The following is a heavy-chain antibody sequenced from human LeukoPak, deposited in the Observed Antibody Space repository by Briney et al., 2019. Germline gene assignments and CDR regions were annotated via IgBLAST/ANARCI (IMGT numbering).Heavy chain of an antibody. D-gene: IGHD4/OR15-4a*01. Sequence: PGGSLRLSCAASGFTFSSYGMHWVRQAPGKGLEWVAFIRYDGSNKYYADSVKGRFTISRDNSKNTLYLQMNSLRAEDTAVYYCAKAADYGHTTHFDYWGQGTLVTVSS. CDR3: AKAADYGHTTHFDY. CDR2: IRYDGSNK. V-gene: IGHV3-30*02. J-gene: IGHJ4*02. CDR1: GFTFSSYG.